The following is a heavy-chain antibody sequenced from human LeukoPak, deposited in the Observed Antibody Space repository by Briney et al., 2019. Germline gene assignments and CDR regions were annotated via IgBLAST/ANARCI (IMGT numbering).Heavy chain of an antibody. CDR2: ISAYNGNT. CDR3: ARDLTYSSGWYFDY. Sequence: ASVKVSCKASGYTFTSYGISWVRQAPGQGLEWMGWISAYNGNTNYAQKLQGRVTITADESTSTAYMELSSLRSEDTAVYYCARDLTYSSGWYFDYWGQGTLVTVSS. CDR1: GYTFTSYG. J-gene: IGHJ4*02. V-gene: IGHV1-18*01. D-gene: IGHD6-19*01.